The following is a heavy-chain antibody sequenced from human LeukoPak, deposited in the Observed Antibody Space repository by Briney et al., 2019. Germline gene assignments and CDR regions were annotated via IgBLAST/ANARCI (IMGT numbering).Heavy chain of an antibody. CDR3: VRAYDY. J-gene: IGHJ4*02. CDR2: IDNSGST. Sequence: ETLSLTCAVYGGSFSGSNWSWIRQPPGKGLEWIGEIDNSGSTIYNPSLKSRVTISIDTSKNQFSLNLISVAAADTAVYYCVRAYDYWGQGTLVTVSS. V-gene: IGHV4-34*01. CDR1: GGSFSGSN.